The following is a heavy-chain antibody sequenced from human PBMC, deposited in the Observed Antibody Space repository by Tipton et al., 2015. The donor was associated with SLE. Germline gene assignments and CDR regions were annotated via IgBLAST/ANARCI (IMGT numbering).Heavy chain of an antibody. J-gene: IGHJ4*02. Sequence: TLSLTCAVYGGSFSGYYWGWIRQPPGKGLEWIGSIYHSGSTYYNPSLKSRVTISVDTSKKQFSLKLSSVTAADTAVYYCARGESSGYLYYFDYWGQGTLVTVSS. CDR1: GGSFSGYY. V-gene: IGHV4-38-2*01. D-gene: IGHD3-22*01. CDR2: IYHSGST. CDR3: ARGESSGYLYYFDY.